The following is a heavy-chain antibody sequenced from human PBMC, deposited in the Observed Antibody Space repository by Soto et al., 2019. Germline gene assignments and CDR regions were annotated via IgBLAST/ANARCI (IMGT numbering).Heavy chain of an antibody. CDR1: RFTFSTYA. V-gene: IGHV3-23*01. CDR2: ISAGGPDT. CDR3: AKEIAAIGTGVFDI. J-gene: IGHJ3*02. Sequence: EVQLLESGGGLVQPGGSLRLSCAASRFTFSTYAMRWVRQAPGKGLEWVSAISAGGPDTFDADSVKGRFTISRDNSNSTLCLQTSSLRAEDTAVYYCAKEIAAIGTGVFDIWGQGTMVTVSS. D-gene: IGHD6-13*01.